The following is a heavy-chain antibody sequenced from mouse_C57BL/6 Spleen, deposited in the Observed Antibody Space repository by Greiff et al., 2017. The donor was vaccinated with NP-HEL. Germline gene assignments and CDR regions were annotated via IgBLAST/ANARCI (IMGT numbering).Heavy chain of an antibody. CDR1: GFTFSSYA. D-gene: IGHD2-3*01. CDR2: ISSGGDYI. Sequence: EVKLVESGEGLVKPGGSLKLSCAASGFTFSSYAMSWVRQTPEKRLEWVAYISSGGDYIYYADTVKGRFTISRDNARNTLYLQMSSLKSEDTAMYYCTRDGRDGYPAWFAYWGQGTLVTVSA. J-gene: IGHJ3*01. V-gene: IGHV5-9-1*02. CDR3: TRDGRDGYPAWFAY.